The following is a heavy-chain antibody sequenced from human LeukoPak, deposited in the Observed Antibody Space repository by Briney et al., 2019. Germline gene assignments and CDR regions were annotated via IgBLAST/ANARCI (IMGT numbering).Heavy chain of an antibody. V-gene: IGHV4-30-4*01. J-gene: IGHJ4*02. CDR1: GGSISSGDYY. D-gene: IGHD3-22*01. CDR3: ARGRNNYYDSSGYYWDY. Sequence: PSETLSLTCTVSGGSISSGDYYWSWIRQPPGKGLEWIGYIYYSGSTYYNPSLKSRVTISVDTPKNQFSLKLSSVTAADTAVYYCARGRNNYYDSSGYYWDYWGQGTLVTVSS. CDR2: IYYSGST.